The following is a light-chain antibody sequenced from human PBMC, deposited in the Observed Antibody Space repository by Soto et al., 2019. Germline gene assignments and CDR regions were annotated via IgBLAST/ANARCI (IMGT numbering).Light chain of an antibody. V-gene: IGKV1-9*01. Sequence: DIQLTQSQSFLSASVGDRVTITCRASQGISSYLAWYQQKPGKAPKLLIYAASTLQSGVPSRFSGSGSGTEFTLTISSLQPEDFPTYYCQQLNSYPPFFGGGTKVEIK. CDR1: QGISSY. J-gene: IGKJ4*01. CDR3: QQLNSYPPF. CDR2: AAS.